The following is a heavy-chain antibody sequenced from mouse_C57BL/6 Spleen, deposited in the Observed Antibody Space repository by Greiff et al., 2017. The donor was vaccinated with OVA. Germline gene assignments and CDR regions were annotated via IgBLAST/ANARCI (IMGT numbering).Heavy chain of an antibody. CDR3: ARGGYDGYSFDY. Sequence: EVKLMESGGDLVKPGGSLKLSCAASGFTFSSYGMSWVRQTPDKRLEWVATISSGGSYTYYPDSVKGRFTISRDKAKNTLYLQMSSLKSEDTAMYYCARGGYDGYSFDYWGQGTSVTVSA. CDR1: GFTFSSYG. D-gene: IGHD2-3*01. CDR2: ISSGGSYT. V-gene: IGHV5-6*01. J-gene: IGHJ4*01.